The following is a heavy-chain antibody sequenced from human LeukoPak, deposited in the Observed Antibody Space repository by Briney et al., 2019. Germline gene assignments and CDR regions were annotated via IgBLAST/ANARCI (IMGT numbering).Heavy chain of an antibody. CDR3: ARVGKNGWDFDH. V-gene: IGHV3-7*01. J-gene: IGHJ4*02. CDR1: GFTFSGSW. CDR2: IIEGGDVK. Sequence: GGSLRLSCTASGFTFSGSWMTWVRQTPGKGLAWVANIIEGGDVKYYVDSVKGRFTISRDNTKNSLYLQMTSLRVDDTAVYYCARVGKNGWDFDHWGQGTLVTVSS. D-gene: IGHD1-26*01.